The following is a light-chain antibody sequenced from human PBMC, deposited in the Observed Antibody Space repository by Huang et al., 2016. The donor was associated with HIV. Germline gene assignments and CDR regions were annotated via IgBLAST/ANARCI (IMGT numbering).Light chain of an antibody. CDR3: QERIHWPRLT. Sequence: EIVLTQSPATLSLSPGERATLSCRASQNVTDSLAWFRQKPGQAPSHLIYRAANRATGTPARFSGSGSGTDFTLTISSREPEDFAIYYCQERIHWPRLTFGGGTKVEIK. V-gene: IGKV3-11*01. CDR2: RAA. CDR1: QNVTDS. J-gene: IGKJ4*01.